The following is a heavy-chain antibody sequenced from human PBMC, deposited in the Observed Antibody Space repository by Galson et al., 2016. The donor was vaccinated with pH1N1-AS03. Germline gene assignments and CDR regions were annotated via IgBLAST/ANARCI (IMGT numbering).Heavy chain of an antibody. V-gene: IGHV1-8*01. CDR3: ARSFLGETDD. J-gene: IGHJ4*02. CDR1: GYTFTTYD. D-gene: IGHD3-16*01. CDR2: MTPNNGNT. Sequence: SVKVSCKASGYTFTTYDINWVRQAAGQGLEWMGWMTPNNGNTGYAQRFQGRVTMTRNTSISTAYMELSGLQSEDTAVSYWARSFLGETDDWGQGTLVIVSS.